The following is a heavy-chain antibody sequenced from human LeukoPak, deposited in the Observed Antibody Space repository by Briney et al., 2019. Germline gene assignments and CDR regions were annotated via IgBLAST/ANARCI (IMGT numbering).Heavy chain of an antibody. CDR2: ISYDGSNK. D-gene: IGHD6-6*01. V-gene: IGHV3-30-3*01. J-gene: IGHJ4*02. Sequence: GGSLRLSCAASGFTFSSYAMHWVRQAPGKGLEWVAVISYDGSNKYYADSVKGRFTISRDNSKNTLYLQMNSLRAEDTAVYYCAKGEVAARFDYWGQGTLVTVSS. CDR1: GFTFSSYA. CDR3: AKGEVAARFDY.